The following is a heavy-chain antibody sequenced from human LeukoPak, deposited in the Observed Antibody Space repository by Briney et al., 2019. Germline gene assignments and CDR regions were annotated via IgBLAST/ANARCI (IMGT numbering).Heavy chain of an antibody. CDR3: ARWDGDYEGAEWFDP. CDR2: IKQDGSEK. D-gene: IGHD4-17*01. Sequence: GGSLRLSCAASGFSFSSYWMSWVRQAPGKGLEWVANIKQDGSEKYYVDSVKGRFTISRDNAKNSLYLQMNSLRAEDTAVYHCARWDGDYEGAEWFDPWGQGTLVTVSS. CDR1: GFSFSSYW. V-gene: IGHV3-7*01. J-gene: IGHJ5*02.